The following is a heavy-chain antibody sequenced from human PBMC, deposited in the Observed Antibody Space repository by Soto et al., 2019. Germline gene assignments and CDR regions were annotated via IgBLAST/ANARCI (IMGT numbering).Heavy chain of an antibody. J-gene: IGHJ4*02. V-gene: IGHV3-23*01. CDR3: TRWNGFGDS. CDR2: FTGGHGKT. Sequence: VPLLESGGGSVQPGGSLKLSCGVSGFNIPDYGVTWVRQPPGKGLEWVSGFTGGHGKTFYADSVRGRFTLSREDSRNMVLLQMDSLRVEDTAVYYCTRWNGFGDSWGQGTLVTVAS. D-gene: IGHD1-1*01. CDR1: GFNIPDYG.